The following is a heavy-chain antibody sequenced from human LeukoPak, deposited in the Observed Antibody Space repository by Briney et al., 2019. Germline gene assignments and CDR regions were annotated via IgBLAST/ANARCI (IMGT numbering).Heavy chain of an antibody. J-gene: IGHJ6*02. V-gene: IGHV3-21*01. Sequence: GGSLRLSCAASGFTFSSYSMNWVRQAPGKGLEWVSSISSSSSYIYYADSVKGRFTISRDNAKNSLYLQMNSLRAEDTAVYYCAREVYDSSGYPLKPYYYYGMDVWGQGTTVTVSS. CDR2: ISSSSSYI. CDR1: GFTFSSYS. D-gene: IGHD3-22*01. CDR3: AREVYDSSGYPLKPYYYYGMDV.